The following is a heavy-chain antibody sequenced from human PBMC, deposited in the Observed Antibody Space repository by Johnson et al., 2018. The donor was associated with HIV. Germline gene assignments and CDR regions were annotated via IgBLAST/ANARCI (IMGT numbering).Heavy chain of an antibody. CDR2: IKQDGGRT. Sequence: VQLVESGGGLVKPGGSLRLSCAASGFTFSDYYMSWIRQAPGKGLEWVANIKQDGGRTYYADSVKGRFTISRDNSKNTLYLQMNSLRAEDTALYYCARGVSSGYYSNAFDVWGQGTMATVSS. CDR3: ARGVSSGYYSNAFDV. J-gene: IGHJ3*01. D-gene: IGHD3-22*01. CDR1: GFTFSDYY. V-gene: IGHV3-7*03.